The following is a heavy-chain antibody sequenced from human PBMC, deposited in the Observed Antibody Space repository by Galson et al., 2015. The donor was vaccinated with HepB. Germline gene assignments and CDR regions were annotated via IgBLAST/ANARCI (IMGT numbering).Heavy chain of an antibody. J-gene: IGHJ4*02. CDR2: IKSDGETA. CDR3: GRTTTPAPIPLFDC. V-gene: IGHV3-74*01. CDR1: GFMFDTYA. D-gene: IGHD1-26*01. Sequence: SLRLSCAASGFMFDTYAMHWVRQAPGKGLVWVSRIKSDGETADYADSVKGRFTISRDNAKNTLSLQMESLRAEDTALYYCGRTTTPAPIPLFDCWGQGTLVTVSS.